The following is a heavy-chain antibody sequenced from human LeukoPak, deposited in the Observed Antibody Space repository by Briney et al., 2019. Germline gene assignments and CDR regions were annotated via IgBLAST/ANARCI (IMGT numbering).Heavy chain of an antibody. V-gene: IGHV5-51*01. J-gene: IGHJ3*02. CDR1: GYIFSSLW. D-gene: IGHD4-23*01. CDR3: ARRRWADAFDI. Sequence: GESLKISCKGSGYIFSSLWIGWVRQMPGKGLEWVGSIYPGDSDTTYSPSFQGQVTISADKSISTAYLQWNSLKASDTAMYYCARRRWADAFDIWGQGTMVTVSS. CDR2: IYPGDSDT.